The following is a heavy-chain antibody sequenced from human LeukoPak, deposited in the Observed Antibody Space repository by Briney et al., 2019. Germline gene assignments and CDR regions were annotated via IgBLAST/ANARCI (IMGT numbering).Heavy chain of an antibody. V-gene: IGHV1-69*05. CDR2: IIPSLGTT. Sequence: SVKVSCKASGGTFSNYVISWVRQAPGQGLEWMGEIIPSLGTTNSAQKFQGRVTITTDESTSTVYLELSSLRPDDTVVYYCARGAEPCTGIPCFRAGDYWGQGALVTVSS. CDR3: ARGAEPCTGIPCFRAGDY. J-gene: IGHJ4*02. D-gene: IGHD2-8*02. CDR1: GGTFSNYV.